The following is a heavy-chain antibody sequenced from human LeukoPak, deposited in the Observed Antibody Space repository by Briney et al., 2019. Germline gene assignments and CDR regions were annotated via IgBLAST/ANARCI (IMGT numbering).Heavy chain of an antibody. CDR3: AGHHPRNTVDF. J-gene: IGHJ4*02. V-gene: IGHV4-59*08. CDR2: ISDIGSI. D-gene: IGHD2-8*02. Sequence: SETLSLTCTVSGGSISSYYWSWIRQPPGKGLEWIAYISDIGSINYNPSLKSRVTISLETSKNQFSLKLSSVTAADTAVYYCAGHHPRNTVDFWGQGTLVTVFS. CDR1: GGSISSYY.